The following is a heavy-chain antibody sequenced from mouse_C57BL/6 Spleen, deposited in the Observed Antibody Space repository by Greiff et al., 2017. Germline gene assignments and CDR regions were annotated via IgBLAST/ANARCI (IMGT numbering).Heavy chain of an antibody. CDR2: ISYDGSN. V-gene: IGHV3-6*01. CDR1: GYSITSGYY. Sequence: EVKLMESGPGLVKPSQSLSLTCSVTGYSITSGYYWNWLRQFPGNKLEWMGYISYDGSNNYNPSLKNRISITRDTSKNQFFLKLNSVTTEDTATYYCAREGDPMDYWGQGTSVTVSS. CDR3: AREGDPMDY. J-gene: IGHJ4*01.